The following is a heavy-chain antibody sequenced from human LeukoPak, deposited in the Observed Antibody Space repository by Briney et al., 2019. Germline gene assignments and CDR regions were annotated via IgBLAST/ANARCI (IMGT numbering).Heavy chain of an antibody. CDR2: IIPIFGTA. J-gene: IGHJ4*02. CDR1: GGTFSSYA. CDR3: ASETGYSTFDY. Sequence: ASVTVSCKASGGTFSSYATSWVRQAPGQGLEWMGGIIPIFGTANYAQKFQGRVTITADKSTSTAYMELSSLRSEDTAVYYCASETGYSTFDYWGQGTLVTVSS. D-gene: IGHD6-13*01. V-gene: IGHV1-69*06.